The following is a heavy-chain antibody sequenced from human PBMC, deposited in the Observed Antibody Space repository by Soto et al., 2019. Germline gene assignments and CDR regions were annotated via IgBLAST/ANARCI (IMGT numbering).Heavy chain of an antibody. D-gene: IGHD1-26*01. CDR3: ARDEWEPRYFDY. V-gene: IGHV1-18*01. J-gene: IGHJ4*02. CDR1: GVTFSSYT. CDR2: ISAYNGKA. Sequence: ASVKVCCKASGVTFSSYTISWVRHPPGQGLEWMGWISAYNGKANYAQKFQGRVTMTTDKSTSTAYMELRSLRSDDTAVYYCARDEWEPRYFDYWGQGTLVTVSS.